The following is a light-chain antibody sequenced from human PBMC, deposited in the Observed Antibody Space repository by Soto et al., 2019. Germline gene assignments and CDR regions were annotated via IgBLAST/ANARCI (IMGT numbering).Light chain of an antibody. CDR1: ISDVGGYNS. V-gene: IGLV2-14*03. J-gene: IGLJ1*01. CDR2: DVS. Sequence: QSALAQPASVSGSPGQSIAIPCAGTISDVGGYNSVSWYQQHPGKAPKLMIYDVSNRPSGVSNRFSGSKSVNTASLTISGLQAEAEAHYYPCPFKSSNTQANVFATGTKVTAL. CDR3: CPFKSSNTQANV.